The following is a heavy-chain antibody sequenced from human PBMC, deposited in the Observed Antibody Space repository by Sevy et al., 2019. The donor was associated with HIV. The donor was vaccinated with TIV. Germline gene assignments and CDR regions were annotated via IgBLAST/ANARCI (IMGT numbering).Heavy chain of an antibody. D-gene: IGHD6-13*01. CDR2: IKQDGSVK. J-gene: IGHJ4*02. V-gene: IGHV3-7*01. CDR1: GFTLNSYW. Sequence: GGSLRLSCVASGFTLNSYWMSGVRQAPGKGLEWVANIKQDGSVKYYVDSVKGRFTISRDNARNLLYLQMNSLRVEDTALYYCVRAIAADGNFWGQGTLVTVSS. CDR3: VRAIAADGNF.